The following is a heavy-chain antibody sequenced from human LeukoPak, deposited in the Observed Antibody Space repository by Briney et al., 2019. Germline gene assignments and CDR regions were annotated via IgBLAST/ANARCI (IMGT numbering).Heavy chain of an antibody. D-gene: IGHD3-3*01. Sequence: ASVKVSCKVSGDSLTDLNIQWVRQAPGKGLECLGGFDPEQAKTIYAQNFQGRVTMTEDASTDTASMELHSLKSEDTAVYYCATRGVDFWSGFEKWVQGTLIIVSS. CDR1: GDSLTDLN. J-gene: IGHJ4*02. CDR3: ATRGVDFWSGFEK. V-gene: IGHV1-24*01. CDR2: FDPEQAKT.